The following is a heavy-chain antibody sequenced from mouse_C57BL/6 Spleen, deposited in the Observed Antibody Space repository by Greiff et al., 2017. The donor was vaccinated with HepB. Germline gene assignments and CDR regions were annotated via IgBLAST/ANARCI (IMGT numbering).Heavy chain of an antibody. CDR3: AQERLLYWYFDV. D-gene: IGHD3-2*02. V-gene: IGHV1-82*01. Sequence: QVQLQQSGPELVKPGASVKISCKASGYTFTDYYINWVKQRPGKGLEWIGRIYPGDGDTNYNGKFKGKATLTADKSSSTAYMQLSSLTSEDSAVYFCAQERLLYWYFDVWGTGTPVTVSS. CDR1: GYTFTDYY. J-gene: IGHJ1*03. CDR2: IYPGDGDT.